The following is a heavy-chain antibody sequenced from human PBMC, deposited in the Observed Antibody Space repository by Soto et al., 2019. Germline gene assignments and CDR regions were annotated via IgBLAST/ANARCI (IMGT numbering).Heavy chain of an antibody. CDR2: IIPIFGTA. CDR1: GGTFSSYA. D-gene: IGHD6-6*01. J-gene: IGHJ6*02. CDR3: ARDIYVGSSHKYYYYGMDV. Sequence: SVKVSCKASGGTFSSYAISWVRQAPGQGLEWMGGIIPIFGTANYAQKFQGRVTITADESTSTAYMELSSLRSEDTAVYYCARDIYVGSSHKYYYYGMDVWGQGTTVTVSS. V-gene: IGHV1-69*13.